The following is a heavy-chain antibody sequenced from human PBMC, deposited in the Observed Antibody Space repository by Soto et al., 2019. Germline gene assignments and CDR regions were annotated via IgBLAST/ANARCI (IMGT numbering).Heavy chain of an antibody. CDR3: ASGLGWFDP. V-gene: IGHV4-39*01. CDR2: LYYSGST. CDR1: GDSVSSSSYY. J-gene: IGHJ5*02. Sequence: LSLTCTVSGDSVSSSSYYWGWIRQPPGKGLEWIGSLYYSGSTYYNPSLKSRVTISVDTSKNQFSLKLNSVTAADTAVYYCASGLGWFDPWGQGTLVTVSS.